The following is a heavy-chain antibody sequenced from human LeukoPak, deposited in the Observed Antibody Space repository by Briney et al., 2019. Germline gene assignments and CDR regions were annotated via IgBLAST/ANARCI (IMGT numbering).Heavy chain of an antibody. CDR1: GFTFSSYG. CDR3: AKDTGGYYDSSGYFDY. CDR2: IRYDGSNK. D-gene: IGHD3-22*01. V-gene: IGHV3-30*02. J-gene: IGHJ4*02. Sequence: GGSLRLSCAASGFTFSSYGMHWVRQAPGKGLEWVAFIRYDGSNKYYADSVKGRFTISRDNSKNTLYLQMNSLRAEDTAVYYCAKDTGGYYDSSGYFDYWGQGTLVTVPS.